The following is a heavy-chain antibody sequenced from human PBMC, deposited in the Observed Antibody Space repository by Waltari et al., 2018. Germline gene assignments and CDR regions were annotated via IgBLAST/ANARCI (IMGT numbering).Heavy chain of an antibody. V-gene: IGHV1-8*01. CDR3: ARGLRNRGTYLGY. CDR2: RNPNSGNT. Sequence: QVQLVQSGAEVKKPGASVKVSCKASGYTFTSYHIYWVRQATGHGLQWMGWRNPNSGNTGYAQKFQGRVTCNRNTSISTAYMEVTSLRSEDTAVHYCARGLRNRGTYLGYWGQGTLVTVSS. D-gene: IGHD7-27*01. J-gene: IGHJ4*02. CDR1: GYTFTSYH.